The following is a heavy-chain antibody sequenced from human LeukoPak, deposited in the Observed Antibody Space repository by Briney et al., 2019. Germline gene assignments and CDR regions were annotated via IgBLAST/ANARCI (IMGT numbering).Heavy chain of an antibody. CDR2: IYTSGST. Sequence: PSETLSLTCTVSGGSISSGSYYWTWIRQPAGKGLEWIGRIYTSGSTNYNPSLKSRLTISVDTSKNQFSLKLSSVTAADTAAYYCARDRASSGSYWGYYFDYWGQGTLVTVSS. D-gene: IGHD1-26*01. V-gene: IGHV4-61*02. CDR1: GGSISSGSYY. J-gene: IGHJ4*02. CDR3: ARDRASSGSYWGYYFDY.